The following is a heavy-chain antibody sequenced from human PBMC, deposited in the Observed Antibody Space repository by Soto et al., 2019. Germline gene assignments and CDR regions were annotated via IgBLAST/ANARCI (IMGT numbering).Heavy chain of an antibody. J-gene: IGHJ5*02. CDR1: GFAFSSYA. D-gene: IGHD6-13*01. CDR2: ISGSGGST. Sequence: GGSLRLSCAASGFAFSSYAMSWVRQAPGKGLEWVSAISGSGGSTYYADSVKGRFTISRDNSKNTLYLQMNSLGAEDTAVYYCAKVMGTRYSSRWYRGWFDPWGPGTLVTVS. CDR3: AKVMGTRYSSRWYRGWFDP. V-gene: IGHV3-23*01.